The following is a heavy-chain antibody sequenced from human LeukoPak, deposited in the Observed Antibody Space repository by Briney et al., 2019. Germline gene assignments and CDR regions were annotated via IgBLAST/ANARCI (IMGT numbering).Heavy chain of an antibody. J-gene: IGHJ5*02. CDR1: GYTFTSYY. CDR3: ARDNSVGDIAWWFDP. CDR2: INPSGGST. Sequence: ASVKVSFTASGYTFTSYYMHWGRRAPGQGLEWMGIINPSGGSTSYTQKFQGRVTMTRDTSTSTVYMELSSLRSEDTAVYYCARDNSVGDIAWWFDPWGQGTLVTVSS. V-gene: IGHV1-46*01. D-gene: IGHD3-10*01.